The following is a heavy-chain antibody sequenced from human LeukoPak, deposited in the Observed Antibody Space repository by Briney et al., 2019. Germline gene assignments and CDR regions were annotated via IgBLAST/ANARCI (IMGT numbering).Heavy chain of an antibody. J-gene: IGHJ3*02. Sequence: GGSLRLSCAASGFTFSSYEMNWVRQAPGKGLEWVSSISSSSSYIYYADSVKGRFTISRDNAKNSVYLEMNSLRAEDTAVYYCARSGRGYDDAFDIWGQGTMVTVSS. CDR3: ARSGRGYDDAFDI. CDR2: ISSSSSYI. V-gene: IGHV3-21*01. D-gene: IGHD5-12*01. CDR1: GFTFSSYE.